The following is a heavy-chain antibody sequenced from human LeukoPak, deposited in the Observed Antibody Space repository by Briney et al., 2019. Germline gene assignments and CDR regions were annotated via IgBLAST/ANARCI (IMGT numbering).Heavy chain of an antibody. CDR1: GVSISSYH. V-gene: IGHV4-59*12. J-gene: IGHJ4*02. CDR3: ARRASMVRGDPRAHFDY. CDR2: IYHSGST. Sequence: SETLSLTCTVSGVSISSYHWSWIRQAPGKGLEWIGYIYHSGSTNYNPSLKSRVTISVDTSKNQFSLKLSSVTAADTAVYYCARRASMVRGDPRAHFDYWGQGTLVTVSS. D-gene: IGHD3-10*01.